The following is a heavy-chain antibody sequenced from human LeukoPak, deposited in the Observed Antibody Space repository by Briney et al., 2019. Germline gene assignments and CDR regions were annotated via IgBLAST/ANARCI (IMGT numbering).Heavy chain of an antibody. J-gene: IGHJ4*02. V-gene: IGHV3-53*01. CDR2: IYSGGNT. CDR1: GFPVSINS. CDR3: ARRAGEYSHPYDY. D-gene: IGHD4-17*01. Sequence: GGSLRLSCTVSGFPVSINSMSWVRQAPGKGLEWVSFIYSGGNTHYSDSVKGRFTISRDSSKNTLYLQMNSLRAEDTAVYCGARRAGEYSHPYDYWGQGTLVTVSS.